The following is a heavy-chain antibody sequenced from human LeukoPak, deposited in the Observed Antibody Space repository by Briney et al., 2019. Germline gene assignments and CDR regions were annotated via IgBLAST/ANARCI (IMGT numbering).Heavy chain of an antibody. CDR2: IYISGST. CDR3: ARESSHYYGMDV. V-gene: IGHV4-61*02. D-gene: IGHD6-6*01. Sequence: SQTLSLTCTVAGGSVTSGSYYWNWIRQPAGKGLEWFWRIYISGSTNYNPSLKSRVTISVDTSKNQFSLKLSSVTAADTAVYYCARESSHYYGMDVWGQGTTVTVSS. CDR1: GGSVTSGSYY. J-gene: IGHJ6*02.